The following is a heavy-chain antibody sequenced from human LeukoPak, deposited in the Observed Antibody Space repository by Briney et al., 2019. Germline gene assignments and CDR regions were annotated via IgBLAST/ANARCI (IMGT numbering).Heavy chain of an antibody. Sequence: ASVKVSCKASGYTFTSYGISWVRQAPGQGLEWMGWISAYNGNTNYAQKLQGRVTMTTDTSTSTAYMELRSLRSDDTAVYYCARDPTTVTTRGDWFDPWGQGALVTVSP. CDR1: GYTFTSYG. CDR3: ARDPTTVTTRGDWFDP. J-gene: IGHJ5*02. CDR2: ISAYNGNT. V-gene: IGHV1-18*01. D-gene: IGHD4-17*01.